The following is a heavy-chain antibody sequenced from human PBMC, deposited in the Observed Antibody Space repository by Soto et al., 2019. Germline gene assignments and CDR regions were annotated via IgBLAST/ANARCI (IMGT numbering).Heavy chain of an antibody. Sequence: GGSLRLSCAASGFTFSSYAMSWVRQAPGKGLEWVSAISGSGGSTYYADSVKGRFTISRDNSKNTLYLQMNSLRAEDTAVYYCAKASEHLLRAPHFFDYWGQGNLVTVSS. CDR1: GFTFSSYA. CDR2: ISGSGGST. CDR3: AKASEHLLRAPHFFDY. J-gene: IGHJ4*02. V-gene: IGHV3-23*01.